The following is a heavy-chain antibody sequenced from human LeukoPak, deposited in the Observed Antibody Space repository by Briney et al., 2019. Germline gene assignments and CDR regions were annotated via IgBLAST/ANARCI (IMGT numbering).Heavy chain of an antibody. CDR3: ARAEAAHNWFDP. V-gene: IGHV1-69*05. CDR1: GGTFSSYA. D-gene: IGHD6-19*01. CDR2: IIPIFGTA. Sequence: ASVKVSCKASGGTFSSYAISCVRQAPGQGLEWMGGIIPIFGTANYAQTFQGRVTITTDESTSTAYMALSSLRSEDTAVYYCARAEAAHNWFDPWGQGTLVTVSS. J-gene: IGHJ5*02.